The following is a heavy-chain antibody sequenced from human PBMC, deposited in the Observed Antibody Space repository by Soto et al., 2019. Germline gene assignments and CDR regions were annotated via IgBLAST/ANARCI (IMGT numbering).Heavy chain of an antibody. CDR1: GGSISSGGYY. CDR3: ARGGKLDYFDY. J-gene: IGHJ4*02. Sequence: PSETLSLTCTVSGGSISSGGYYWSWIRQHPGKGLEWIGYIYYSGSTYYNPSLKSRVTISVDPSKNHFSLKLSSVTASDTAVYYCARGGKLDYFDYWGQGTLVTVSS. V-gene: IGHV4-31*03. D-gene: IGHD1-1*01. CDR2: IYYSGST.